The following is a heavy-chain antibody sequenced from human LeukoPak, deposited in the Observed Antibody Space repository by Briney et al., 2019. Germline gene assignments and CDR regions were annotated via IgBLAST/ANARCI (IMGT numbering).Heavy chain of an antibody. CDR1: DLPVSINY. D-gene: IGHD2-15*01. CDR2: IYSGGTT. Sequence: GGSLRLSCAASDLPVSINYMTWVRQAPGKGLEWVSVIYSGGTTFYADSVKGRFAISRDNSKNTLYLQMTSLRAEDTAVYYCARGGGAFDIWGQGTMVSVSS. CDR3: ARGGGAFDI. J-gene: IGHJ3*02. V-gene: IGHV3-53*01.